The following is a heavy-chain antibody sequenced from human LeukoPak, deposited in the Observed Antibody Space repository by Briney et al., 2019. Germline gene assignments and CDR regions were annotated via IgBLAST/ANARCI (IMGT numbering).Heavy chain of an antibody. Sequence: SETLSLTCTVSGYSISSGYYWGWIRQPPGKGLEWIGSIYHSGSTYYNPSLKSRVTISVDTSKNQFSLKLSSVTAADTAVYYCARDVWKYYDFWSGYYTGHYWGQGILVTVSS. CDR2: IYHSGST. CDR3: ARDVWKYYDFWSGYYTGHY. CDR1: GYSISSGYY. V-gene: IGHV4-38-2*02. D-gene: IGHD3-3*01. J-gene: IGHJ4*02.